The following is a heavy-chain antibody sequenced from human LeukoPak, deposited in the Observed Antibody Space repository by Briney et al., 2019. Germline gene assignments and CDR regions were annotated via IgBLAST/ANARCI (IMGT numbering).Heavy chain of an antibody. D-gene: IGHD2-8*01. J-gene: IGHJ4*02. CDR1: GFTFSSYA. CDR2: ISYDGSNK. CDR3: AGPMVE. V-gene: IGHV3-30*01. Sequence: GRSLRLSCAASGFTFSSYAMHWVRQAPGRGLEWVAVISYDGSNKYYADSVKGQFTISRDNSKNTLYLQMNSLRAEDTAVYYCAGPMVEWGQGTLVTVSS.